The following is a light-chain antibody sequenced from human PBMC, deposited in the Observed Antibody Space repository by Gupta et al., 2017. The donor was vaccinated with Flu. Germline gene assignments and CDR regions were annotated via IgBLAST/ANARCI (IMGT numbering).Light chain of an antibody. J-gene: IGLJ2*01. CDR1: SSDVGGYNY. V-gene: IGLV2-14*01. Sequence: QSALTQPASVSGSPGQPITISCTGTSSDVGGYNYVSWYQQHPGKAPKLMIDEVSNRPSGVSNRFSGSKSGNTASLTISGLQAEDEADYYCSSYTSSSTLVFGGGTKLTVL. CDR3: SSYTSSSTLV. CDR2: EVS.